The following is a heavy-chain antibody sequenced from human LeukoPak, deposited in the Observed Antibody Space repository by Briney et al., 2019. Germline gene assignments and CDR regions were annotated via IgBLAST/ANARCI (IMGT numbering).Heavy chain of an antibody. V-gene: IGHV3-21*01. CDR1: GFTLSSYN. J-gene: IGHJ3*02. D-gene: IGHD3-22*01. Sequence: GGSLRLSCVASGFTLSSYNMNWVRQAPGKGLEWVSSISSTSTFIYYGDSLKGRCTVSRDNAKNSLSLQMNSLRAEDTAVYYCARSSVPANDAFDIWGQGTMVTVSS. CDR2: ISSTSTFI. CDR3: ARSSVPANDAFDI.